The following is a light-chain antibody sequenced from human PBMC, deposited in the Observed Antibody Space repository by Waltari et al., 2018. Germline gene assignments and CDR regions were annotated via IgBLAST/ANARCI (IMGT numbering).Light chain of an antibody. V-gene: IGLV2-14*01. CDR1: SSDVGGYNY. CDR3: RSYTSSSTWV. CDR2: DVS. J-gene: IGLJ3*02. Sequence: QSALTQPASVSGSPGQSITISCTGTSSDVGGYNYVSWYQQHPGKAPKLMISDVSKRPSGVSNRVTGSKAENTASLTISGLQAEDEADYYCRSYTSSSTWVFGGGTKLTVL.